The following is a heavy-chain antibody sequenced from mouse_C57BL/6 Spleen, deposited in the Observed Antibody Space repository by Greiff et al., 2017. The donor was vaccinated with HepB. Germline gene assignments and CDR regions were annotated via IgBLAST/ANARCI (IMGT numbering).Heavy chain of an antibody. V-gene: IGHV1-81*01. CDR2: IYPRSGNT. CDR1: GYTFTSYG. Sequence: QVQLQQSGAELARPGASVKLSCKASGYTFTSYGMSWVKQRTGQGLEWIGEIYPRSGNTYYNEKFKDKATLTADKSSSTAYMELRSLTSEDSAVLFCARAYYDYGTFAYWGQGTLVTVSA. J-gene: IGHJ3*01. CDR3: ARAYYDYGTFAY. D-gene: IGHD2-4*01.